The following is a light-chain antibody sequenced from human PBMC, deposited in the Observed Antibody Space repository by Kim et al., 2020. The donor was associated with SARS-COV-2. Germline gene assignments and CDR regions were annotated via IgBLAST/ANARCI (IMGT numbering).Light chain of an antibody. CDR3: SSWTTSNTLV. CDR2: DVT. J-gene: IGLJ2*01. V-gene: IGLV2-14*03. CDR1: SSDVGAHYY. Sequence: QSALTQPASVSGSPGQSITISCTGTSSDVGAHYYVSWFQQYPGKVPKLLIYDVTTRPSRVSTRFSGSKSGNTASLTISGVQTEDEADYYCSSWTTSNTLVFGGGTQLTVL.